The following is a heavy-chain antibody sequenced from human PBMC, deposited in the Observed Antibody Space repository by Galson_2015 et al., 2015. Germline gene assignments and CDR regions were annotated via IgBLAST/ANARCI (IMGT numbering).Heavy chain of an antibody. V-gene: IGHV3-30*18. CDR1: GFTFSSYG. CDR2: ISYDESNK. J-gene: IGHJ3*02. Sequence: SLRLSCAASGFTFSSYGMHWVRQAPGKGLEWVAVISYDESNKYYADSVKGRFTISRDNSKNTLYLQMNSLRAEDTAVYYCAKAFGRDGYNGAFDIWGQGTMVTVSS. D-gene: IGHD5-24*01. CDR3: AKAFGRDGYNGAFDI.